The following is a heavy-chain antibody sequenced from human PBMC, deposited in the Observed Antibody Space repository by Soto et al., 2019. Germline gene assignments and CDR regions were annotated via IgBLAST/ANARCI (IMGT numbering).Heavy chain of an antibody. CDR2: IYYSGST. D-gene: IGHD3-22*01. V-gene: IGHV4-59*01. Sequence: SETLSLTCTVSGGSISSYYWSWIRQPPGKGLEWIGYIYYSGSTNYNPSLKSRVTISVDTSKNQFSLKLSSVTAADTAVYYCARDLLVGYDSSGYYYGSAFDIWGQGTMVTVSS. CDR3: ARDLLVGYDSSGYYYGSAFDI. CDR1: GGSISSYY. J-gene: IGHJ3*02.